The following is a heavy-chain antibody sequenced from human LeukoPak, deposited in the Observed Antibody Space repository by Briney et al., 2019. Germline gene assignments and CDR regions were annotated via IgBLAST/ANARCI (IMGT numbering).Heavy chain of an antibody. J-gene: IGHJ4*02. D-gene: IGHD4-17*01. CDR1: GGSISSGDYY. CDR2: IYYSGST. Sequence: SETLSLTCTVSGGSISSGDYYWSWIRQPPGKGLEWIGYIYYSGSTNYNPSLKSRVTISVDKSKNQFSLKLSSVTAADTAVYYCASDYGDYASLDYWGQGTLVTVSS. V-gene: IGHV4-61*08. CDR3: ASDYGDYASLDY.